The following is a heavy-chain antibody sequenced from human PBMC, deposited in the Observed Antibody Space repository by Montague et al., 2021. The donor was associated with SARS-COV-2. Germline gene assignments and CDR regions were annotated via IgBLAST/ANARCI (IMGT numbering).Heavy chain of an antibody. CDR1: VFTFSRYA. CDR2: IYSSGSST. CDR3: SKVKHVRYDFWSGYRGAYFDY. J-gene: IGHJ4*02. D-gene: IGHD3-3*01. V-gene: IGHV3-23*03. Sequence: SLSLSCAASVFTFSRYAMSLVRQAPGKGLEWVSLIYSSGSSTYYADSVKGRFTISRDNSKNPLYLQLNSLRAEDTAVYYCSKVKHVRYDFWSGYRGAYFDYWGQGTLVTVSS.